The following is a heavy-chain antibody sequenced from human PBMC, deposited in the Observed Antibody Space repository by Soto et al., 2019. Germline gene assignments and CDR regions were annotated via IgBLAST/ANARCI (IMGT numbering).Heavy chain of an antibody. CDR3: ARDLVRGVISIGY. Sequence: QVPLVQSGAEVKKPGASVKVSCKASGYTFTSYAMHWVRQAPGQRLEWMGWINAGNGNTKYSQKFQGRVTITRDTSASTAYMELSSLRSEDTAVYYCARDLVRGVISIGYWGQGTLVTVSS. V-gene: IGHV1-3*01. J-gene: IGHJ4*02. D-gene: IGHD3-10*01. CDR2: INAGNGNT. CDR1: GYTFTSYA.